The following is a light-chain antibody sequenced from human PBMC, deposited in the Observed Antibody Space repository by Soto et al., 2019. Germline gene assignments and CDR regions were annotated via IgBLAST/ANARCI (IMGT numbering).Light chain of an antibody. CDR2: GAS. J-gene: IGKJ1*01. CDR3: QQYGSSPRT. Sequence: EIVLTQSPGTLSLSPGERATLSCRASQSIRSNYVAWYQQKPGQGPRLLIYGASSRATGIPDRFSGSGSETDFTLIISRLEPEDFAMYYCQQYGSSPRTFGQGTKVDIK. V-gene: IGKV3-20*01. CDR1: QSIRSNY.